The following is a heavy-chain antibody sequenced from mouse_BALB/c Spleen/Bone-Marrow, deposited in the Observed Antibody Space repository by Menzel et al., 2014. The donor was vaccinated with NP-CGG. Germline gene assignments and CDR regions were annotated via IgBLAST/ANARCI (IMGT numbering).Heavy chain of an antibody. CDR2: IYPGDDNT. V-gene: IGHV1S56*01. CDR1: GYTFTSYD. J-gene: IGHJ4*01. Sequence: SGPELVKPGALVKISCKASGYTFTSYDINWVKQRPGQGLEWIGWIYPGDDNTKYNEKFKGKATLTADKSSSTAYMQLSSLASENSAVYFCARVGGYAMDYWGQGTSVTVSS. CDR3: ARVGGYAMDY.